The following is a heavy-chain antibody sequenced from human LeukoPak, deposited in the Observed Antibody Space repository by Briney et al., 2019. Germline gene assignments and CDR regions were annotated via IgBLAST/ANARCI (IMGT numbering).Heavy chain of an antibody. CDR1: GGSISSSRYY. D-gene: IGHD4-17*01. CDR2: IYYSGST. Sequence: TSETLSLTCTVSGGSISSSRYYWGWIRQPPGKGLEWIGSIYYSGSTYYNPSLKSRVTISVDTSKNQFSLKLSSVTAADTAVYYCARHMTTVTLDYWGQGTLVTVSS. J-gene: IGHJ4*02. CDR3: ARHMTTVTLDY. V-gene: IGHV4-39*01.